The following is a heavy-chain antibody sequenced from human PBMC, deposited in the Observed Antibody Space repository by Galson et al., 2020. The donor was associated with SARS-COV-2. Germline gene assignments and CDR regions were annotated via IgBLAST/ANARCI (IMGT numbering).Heavy chain of an antibody. J-gene: IGHJ6*02. D-gene: IGHD3-10*01. CDR3: ARRDGGYDHGMDV. CDR1: GFTFSSYS. Sequence: TGGSLRLSCEASGFTFSSYSINWVRQAPGKGLEWVSSISYSTTYIYYADSVKGRFTISRDNPKNSVYLQMDSLRPEDTGIYYCARRDGGYDHGMDVWGQGTMGTVSS. V-gene: IGHV3-21*01. CDR2: ISYSTTYI.